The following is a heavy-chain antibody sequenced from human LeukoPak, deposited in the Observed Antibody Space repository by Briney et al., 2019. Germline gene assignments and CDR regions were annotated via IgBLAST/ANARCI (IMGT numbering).Heavy chain of an antibody. Sequence: PSETLSLTCTVSGGSISSYYCSWIRQPPGKGLEWIGYIYYSGSTNYNPSLKSRVTISVDTSKNQFSLKLSSVTAADTAVYYCARDRYYGSGFHYFDYWGQGTLVTVSS. V-gene: IGHV4-59*01. CDR1: GGSISSYY. J-gene: IGHJ4*02. CDR3: ARDRYYGSGFHYFDY. D-gene: IGHD3-10*01. CDR2: IYYSGST.